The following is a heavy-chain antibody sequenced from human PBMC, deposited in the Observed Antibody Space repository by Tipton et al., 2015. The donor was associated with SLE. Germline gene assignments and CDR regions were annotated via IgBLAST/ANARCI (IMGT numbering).Heavy chain of an antibody. V-gene: IGHV4-34*01. CDR2: INHGGST. CDR1: GGSFSGYY. J-gene: IGHJ3*02. Sequence: TLSLTCAVYGGSFSGYYWSWIRQPPGKGLEWSGEINHGGSTNYNPSLKNRVAISVDPSKNQFSLKLNSVTAADTAVYFCARRGRCEGAFDIWGQGTMVTVSS. CDR3: ARRGRCEGAFDI. D-gene: IGHD2-8*01.